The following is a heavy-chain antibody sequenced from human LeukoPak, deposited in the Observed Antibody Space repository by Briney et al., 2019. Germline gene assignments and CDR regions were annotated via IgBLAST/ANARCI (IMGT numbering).Heavy chain of an antibody. CDR3: ARDSSSEDFDY. Sequence: GGSLRLSCAASGFTFSSYWMSWVRQAPGKGLEWVANIKQDGSEKYYVDSVKGRFTISRDNAKTSLYLQMNSLRAEDTAVYYCARDSSSEDFDYWGQGTLVTVSS. V-gene: IGHV3-7*01. D-gene: IGHD6-6*01. CDR1: GFTFSSYW. J-gene: IGHJ4*02. CDR2: IKQDGSEK.